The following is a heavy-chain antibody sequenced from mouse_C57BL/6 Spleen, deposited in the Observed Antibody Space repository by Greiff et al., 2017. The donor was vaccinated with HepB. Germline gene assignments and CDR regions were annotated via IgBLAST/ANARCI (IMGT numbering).Heavy chain of an antibody. V-gene: IGHV1-52*01. Sequence: QVQLQQPGAELVRPGSSVKLSCKASGYTFTSYWMHWVKQRPRQGLEWIGNIDPSDSETHYNQKFKDKATLTVDKSSSTAYMQLSSLTSEDSAVYYCARKAYYRMDYWGQGTSVPVSS. CDR2: IDPSDSET. CDR1: GYTFTSYW. J-gene: IGHJ4*01. CDR3: ARKAYYRMDY.